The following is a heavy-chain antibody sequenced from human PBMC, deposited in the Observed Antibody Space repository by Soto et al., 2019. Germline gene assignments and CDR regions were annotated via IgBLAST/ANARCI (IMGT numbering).Heavy chain of an antibody. Sequence: QVQLQQSGPGLVKPSQTLSLTCAISGDSVSSNSAAWNWIRQSPSRGLEWLGRTYYRSKWYNDYAVSVKSRITINPDTSKNQSSLQMDAVTPEDAAVYYCARAYCSGGICCAWSIWFDPWCQGTLVTVSS. V-gene: IGHV6-1*01. J-gene: IGHJ5*02. CDR2: TYYRSKWYN. D-gene: IGHD2-15*01. CDR3: ARAYCSGGICCAWSIWFDP. CDR1: GDSVSSNSAA.